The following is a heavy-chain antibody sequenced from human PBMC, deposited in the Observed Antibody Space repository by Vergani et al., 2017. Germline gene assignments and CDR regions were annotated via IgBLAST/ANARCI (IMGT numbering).Heavy chain of an antibody. D-gene: IGHD3-10*01. V-gene: IGHV4-34*01. CDR3: ARGLTLWFGELLFRD. CDR1: GGSFSGYY. CDR2: INHSGST. Sequence: QVQLQQWGAGLLKPSETLSLTCAVYGGSFSGYYWSWIRQPPGKWLEWIGEINHSGSTNYNPSLKSRVTISVDTSKNQFYLKLSSVTAADTAVYYCARGLTLWFGELLFRDWGQGTLVTVSS. J-gene: IGHJ4*02.